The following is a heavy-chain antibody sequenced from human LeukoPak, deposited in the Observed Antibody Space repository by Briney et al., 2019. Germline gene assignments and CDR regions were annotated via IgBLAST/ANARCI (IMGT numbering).Heavy chain of an antibody. CDR1: GYTFTSYY. Sequence: ASVKVSCKASGYTFTSYYMHWVRQAPGQGLEWMGINNPSGGSTSYAQKFQGRVTMTRDTSTSTVYMELSSLRSEDTAVYYCAREPDSSGYFNWFDPWGQGTLVTVSS. V-gene: IGHV1-46*01. D-gene: IGHD3-22*01. J-gene: IGHJ5*02. CDR2: NNPSGGST. CDR3: AREPDSSGYFNWFDP.